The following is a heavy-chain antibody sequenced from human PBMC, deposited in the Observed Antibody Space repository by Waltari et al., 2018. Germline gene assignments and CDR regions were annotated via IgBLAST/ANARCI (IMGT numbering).Heavy chain of an antibody. CDR1: GGSISSSSYY. Sequence: QLQLQESGPGLVKPSETLSLTCTVSGGSISSSSYYWGWIRQPPGKGLEWIGSIYYSGSTDYNPSLKSRVTISVDTSKNQFSLKLSSVTAADTAVYYCAREERDGYNPDYLDYGGQGTLVTVSS. CDR3: AREERDGYNPDYLDY. V-gene: IGHV4-39*07. J-gene: IGHJ4*02. CDR2: IYYSGST. D-gene: IGHD5-12*01.